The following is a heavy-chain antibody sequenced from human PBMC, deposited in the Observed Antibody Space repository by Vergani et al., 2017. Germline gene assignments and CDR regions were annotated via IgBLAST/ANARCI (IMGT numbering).Heavy chain of an antibody. V-gene: IGHV3-72*01. CDR3: VRVKGSNWNDHLYDI. D-gene: IGHD1-1*01. CDR2: IRNKANDYTT. J-gene: IGHJ3*02. CDR1: GFLFSDHY. Sequence: EVQLLESGGGLAQPGGSLRLSCAASGFLFSDHYMDWVRQAPGKGLEWVGRIRNKANDYTTQYAASVKGRFTISRDDSKSYLYLQMNSLQTEDTAVYYCVRVKGSNWNDHLYDIWGQGTLVTVSS.